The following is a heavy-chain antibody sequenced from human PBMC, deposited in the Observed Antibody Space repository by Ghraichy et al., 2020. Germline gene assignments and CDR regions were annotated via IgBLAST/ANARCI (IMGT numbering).Heavy chain of an antibody. CDR1: GGSISSYY. V-gene: IGHV4-4*09. CDR2: IYTSGST. CDR3: ARLSSSSGWYGSWFDP. J-gene: IGHJ5*02. Sequence: SETLSLTCTVSGGSISSYYWSWIRQPPGKGLEWIGYIYTSGSTNYNPSLKSRVTISVDTSKNQFSLKLSSVTAADTAVYYCARLSSSSGWYGSWFDPWGQGTLVTVSS. D-gene: IGHD6-19*01.